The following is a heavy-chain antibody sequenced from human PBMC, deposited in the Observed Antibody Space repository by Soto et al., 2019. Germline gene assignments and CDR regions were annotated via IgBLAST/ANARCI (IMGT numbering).Heavy chain of an antibody. CDR3: ARGAVVVPNGLIAGMDV. J-gene: IGHJ6*02. CDR2: IDPSSGTT. CDR1: GYSFTNFY. D-gene: IGHD2-15*01. V-gene: IGHV1-46*01. Sequence: KVSCKPSGYSFTNFYVHWVRQAPGQGLEWMGIIDPSSGTTSYTQKFQGRVTMTRDTSMSTVYMELSSLRSEDTAVYYCARGAVVVPNGLIAGMDVWGLGTTVTVSS.